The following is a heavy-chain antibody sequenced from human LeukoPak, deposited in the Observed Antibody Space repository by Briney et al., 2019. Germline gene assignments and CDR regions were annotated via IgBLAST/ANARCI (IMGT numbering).Heavy chain of an antibody. V-gene: IGHV3-30*02. CDR3: ARDVVGAVAGSGRGYFDY. D-gene: IGHD6-19*01. J-gene: IGHJ4*02. CDR1: GFTFSSYG. Sequence: GGSLRLSCAASGFTFSSYGMHWVRQAPGKGLEWVAFIRYDGSNKYFADSVKGRFTISRDNSKNTVYLQMNSLRAEDTAVYYCARDVVGAVAGSGRGYFDYWGQGTLVTVSS. CDR2: IRYDGSNK.